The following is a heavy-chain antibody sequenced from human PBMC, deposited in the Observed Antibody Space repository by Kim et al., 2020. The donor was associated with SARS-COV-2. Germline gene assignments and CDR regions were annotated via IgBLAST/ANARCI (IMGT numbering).Heavy chain of an antibody. CDR3: TRDWNSGRHSFFDY. Sequence: GGSLRLSCTASGFTFSDYGLSWVRQAPGKGLEWVGLIRSKPAGGTTEYAASVKGKFTISRDDSKSIAYLQMNSLQIEDTAVYYCTRDWNSGRHSFFDYWGQGTLVTVSS. CDR1: GFTFSDYG. D-gene: IGHD1-26*01. J-gene: IGHJ4*02. V-gene: IGHV3-49*04. CDR2: IRSKPAGGTT.